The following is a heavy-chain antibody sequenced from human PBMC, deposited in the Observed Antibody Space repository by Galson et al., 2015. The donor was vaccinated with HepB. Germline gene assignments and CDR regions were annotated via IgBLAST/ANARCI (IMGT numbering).Heavy chain of an antibody. J-gene: IGHJ4*02. D-gene: IGHD3-9*01. CDR3: ARGLGILTGYFPY. V-gene: IGHV3-30-3*01. Sequence: SLRLSCAASGFTFSSYAMHWVRQAPGEGLEWVAVISYDGSNKYYADSVKGRFTISRDNSKNTLYLQMDSLRAEDTAVYYCARGLGILTGYFPYWGQGTLVTVSS. CDR1: GFTFSSYA. CDR2: ISYDGSNK.